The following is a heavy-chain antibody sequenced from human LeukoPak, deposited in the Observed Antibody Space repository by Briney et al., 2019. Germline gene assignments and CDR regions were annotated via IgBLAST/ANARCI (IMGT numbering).Heavy chain of an antibody. Sequence: SETLSLTCTVSGGSISSYYWSWIRQPAGKGLEWIGRIYTSGSTNYNPSLKSRVTMSVDTSKNQFSLKLSSVTAADTAVYYCARGSKPEGDYYYYMDVWGKGTTVTVSS. D-gene: IGHD3-16*01. CDR1: GGSISSYY. J-gene: IGHJ6*03. V-gene: IGHV4-4*07. CDR3: ARGSKPEGDYYYYMDV. CDR2: IYTSGST.